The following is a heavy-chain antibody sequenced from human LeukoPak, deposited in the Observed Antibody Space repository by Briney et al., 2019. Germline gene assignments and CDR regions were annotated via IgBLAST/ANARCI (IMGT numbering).Heavy chain of an antibody. D-gene: IGHD6-19*01. CDR3: ATPSSSGWYHRPQSGHYFDY. Sequence: ASVKVSCKASAYTFTRYGISWVRQAPGQGLEWMGWISAYNGNTNYAQKLQGRVTMTTDTSTSTAYMELRSLRSDDTAVYYCATPSSSGWYHRPQSGHYFDYWGQGTLATVSS. CDR1: AYTFTRYG. V-gene: IGHV1-18*01. CDR2: ISAYNGNT. J-gene: IGHJ4*02.